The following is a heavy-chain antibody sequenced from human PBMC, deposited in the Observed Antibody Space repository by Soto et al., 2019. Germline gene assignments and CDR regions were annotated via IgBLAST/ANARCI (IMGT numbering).Heavy chain of an antibody. D-gene: IGHD2-21*02. CDR1: EFTVSSNY. CDR3: ARCRFVTLYYGMDV. CDR2: IYSGGST. Sequence: EVQLVESGGGLVQPGGSLRLSCAASEFTVSSNYMSWVRQAPGKGLEWVSVIYSGGSTDYADSVKGRFTISRDNSKNTLYLQMNTLRAEDTAVYYCARCRFVTLYYGMDVWGQGTTVTVSS. J-gene: IGHJ6*02. V-gene: IGHV3-66*01.